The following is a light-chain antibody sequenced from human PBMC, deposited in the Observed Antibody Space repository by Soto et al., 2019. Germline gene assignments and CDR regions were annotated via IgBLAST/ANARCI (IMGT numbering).Light chain of an antibody. Sequence: QSVLTQPPSVSGAPGQRVTISCTGSSSNIGAGYDVHWYQQLPGTAPKLLIYGNSNRPSGVPDRFPGSKSGTSASLAITGLQAEHEADYYRLSYDSSLRGAVFGGGTKLTVL. CDR3: LSYDSSLRGAV. CDR2: GNS. J-gene: IGLJ2*01. V-gene: IGLV1-40*01. CDR1: SSNIGAGYD.